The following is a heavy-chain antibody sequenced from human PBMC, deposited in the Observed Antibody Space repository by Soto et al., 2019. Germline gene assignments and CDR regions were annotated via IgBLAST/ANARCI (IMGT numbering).Heavy chain of an antibody. CDR2: IYPGDSDT. CDR1: GYSFTSYW. V-gene: IGHV5-51*01. CDR3: ACRAYCGGDCYSLAFDI. J-gene: IGHJ3*02. Sequence: PGESLKISCKGSGYSFTSYWIGWVRQMPGKGLEWMGIIYPGDSDTRYSPSFQGQVTISADKSISTAYLQWSSLKASDTGMYYWACRAYCGGDCYSLAFDIWGQGTMVTVSS. D-gene: IGHD2-21*02.